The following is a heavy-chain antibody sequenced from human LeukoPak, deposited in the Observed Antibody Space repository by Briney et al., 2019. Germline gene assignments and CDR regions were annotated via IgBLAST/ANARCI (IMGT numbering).Heavy chain of an antibody. D-gene: IGHD5-24*01. CDR1: GGSISSYY. CDR3: ARTNYRAPLDY. J-gene: IGHJ4*02. V-gene: IGHV4-59*08. CDR2: IYYSGST. Sequence: SETLSLTCTVSGGSISSYYWSWIRQPPGKGLEWIGYIYYSGSTNYNPSLKSRVTISVDTSKNQFSLKLSSVTAADPAVYYCARTNYRAPLDYWGQGTLVTVSS.